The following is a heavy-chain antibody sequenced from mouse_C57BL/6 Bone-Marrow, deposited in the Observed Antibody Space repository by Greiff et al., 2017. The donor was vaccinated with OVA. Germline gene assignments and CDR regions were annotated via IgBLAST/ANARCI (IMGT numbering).Heavy chain of an antibody. V-gene: IGHV1-54*01. D-gene: IGHD4-1*01. CDR1: GYAFTNYL. CDR3: ARGGLTGTAY. Sequence: QVQLKESGAELVRPGTSVKVSCKASGYAFTNYLIEWVKQRPGQGLEWIGVINPGSGGTNYNEKFKGQATLTADKSSSTAYMQLSRLTSEDSAVYFCARGGLTGTAYWGQGTLVTVSA. CDR2: INPGSGGT. J-gene: IGHJ3*01.